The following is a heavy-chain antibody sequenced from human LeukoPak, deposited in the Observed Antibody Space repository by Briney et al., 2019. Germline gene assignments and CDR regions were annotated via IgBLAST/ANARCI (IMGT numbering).Heavy chain of an antibody. J-gene: IGHJ3*02. D-gene: IGHD2-15*01. V-gene: IGHV5-51*01. CDR3: ARTAVGYCSGGSCYHDAFDI. CDR1: GSSFTSYW. CDR2: IYPGDSDT. Sequence: GASLKISCKGSGSSFTSYWIGCVRQIPGKGLEWMGIIYPGDSDTRYSPSFQGQVTISADKSISTSYLQWSSLKASDTAMYYCARTAVGYCSGGSCYHDAFDIWGQGTMVTVSS.